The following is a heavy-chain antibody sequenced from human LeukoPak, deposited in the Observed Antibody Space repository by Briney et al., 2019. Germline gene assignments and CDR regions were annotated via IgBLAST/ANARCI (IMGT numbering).Heavy chain of an antibody. CDR2: IYYSGST. J-gene: IGHJ4*02. V-gene: IGHV4-59*01. Sequence: SETLSLTCTVSGGSISSYYWSWIRQPPGKGLEWIGYIYYSGSTNYSPSLKSRVTISVDTSKNQFSLKLSSVTAADTAVYYCARGAAARFNDIDYWGQGTLVTVSS. CDR1: GGSISSYY. CDR3: ARGAAARFNDIDY. D-gene: IGHD6-13*01.